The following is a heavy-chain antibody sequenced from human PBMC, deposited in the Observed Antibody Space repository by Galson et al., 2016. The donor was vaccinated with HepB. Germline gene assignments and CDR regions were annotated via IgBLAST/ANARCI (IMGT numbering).Heavy chain of an antibody. CDR2: ISTYTGHT. J-gene: IGHJ4*02. D-gene: IGHD5-12*01. V-gene: IGHV1-18*04. CDR1: GYTFNSYE. CDR3: SRMTLDSDYESYFDF. Sequence: SVKVSCKASGYTFNSYEISWVRQAPGQGLEWMGRISTYTGHTEYPQKFQDRVTMTTDTSTSTAYMELRSLRSDDTALYYCSRMTLDSDYESYFDFWGQGTLVTVSS.